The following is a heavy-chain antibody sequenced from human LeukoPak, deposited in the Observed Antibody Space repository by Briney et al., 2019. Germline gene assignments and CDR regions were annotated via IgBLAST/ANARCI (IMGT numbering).Heavy chain of an antibody. D-gene: IGHD3-16*02. CDR2: IYYSGST. CDR1: GGSISSYY. J-gene: IGHJ5*02. V-gene: IGHV4-59*08. CDR3: ARGVIIPTLNWFDP. Sequence: SETLSLTCTVSGGSISSYYWSWIRQPPGKGLEWIGYIYYSGSTNYNPSLKSRVTISVDTSKNQFSLKLSSVTAADTAVYYCARGVIIPTLNWFDPWGQGTLVTVSS.